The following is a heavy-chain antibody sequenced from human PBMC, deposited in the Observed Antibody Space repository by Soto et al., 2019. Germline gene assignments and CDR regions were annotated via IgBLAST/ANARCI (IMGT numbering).Heavy chain of an antibody. D-gene: IGHD2-15*01. CDR2: INPSGGST. J-gene: IGHJ4*02. Sequence: ASVKVSCKASGYTFTSYYMHWVRQAPGQGLEWMGIINPSGGSTSYAQKFQGRVTMTRDTSTSTVYMELSSLRSEDTAVYYCARDRRYSDVEGAANSDYWGQGTLVTVSS. CDR1: GYTFTSYY. CDR3: ARDRRYSDVEGAANSDY. V-gene: IGHV1-46*03.